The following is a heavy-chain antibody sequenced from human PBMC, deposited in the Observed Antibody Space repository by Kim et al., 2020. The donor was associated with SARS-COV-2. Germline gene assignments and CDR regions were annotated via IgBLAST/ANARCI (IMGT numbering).Heavy chain of an antibody. V-gene: IGHV4-4*02. CDR3: ARADHCTGGVCYTAHYFDY. CDR2: IYHSGST. J-gene: IGHJ4*02. D-gene: IGHD2-8*02. Sequence: SETLSLTCAVSGGSISSSNWWSWVRQPPGKGLEWIGEIYHSGSTNYNPSLKSRVTISVDKSKNQFSLKMSSVTAADTAVYYCARADHCTGGVCYTAHYFDYWGQGALVTVSS. CDR1: GGSISSSNW.